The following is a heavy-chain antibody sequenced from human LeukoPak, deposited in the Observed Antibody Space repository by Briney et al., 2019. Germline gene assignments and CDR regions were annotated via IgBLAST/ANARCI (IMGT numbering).Heavy chain of an antibody. CDR1: GFTVSRYG. Sequence: PGGSLRLSFAASGFTVSRYGMHGGRQAPGKGVEWVAVIWYDGSNKYYAASVKGRFTISRDNSNNTLYLRMNSLRAEDTAVYYCAKAPLSDGGNFDYWGQGTLVTVSS. D-gene: IGHD2-15*01. CDR3: AKAPLSDGGNFDY. J-gene: IGHJ4*02. V-gene: IGHV3-33*06. CDR2: IWYDGSNK.